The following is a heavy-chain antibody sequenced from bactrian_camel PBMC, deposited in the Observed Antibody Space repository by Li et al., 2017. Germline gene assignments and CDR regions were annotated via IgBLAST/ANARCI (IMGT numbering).Heavy chain of an antibody. J-gene: IGHJ4*01. CDR2: IDADGET. CDR3: TKDRSYGTRNWVQST. Sequence: HVQLVESGGGSVQAGGSLRLSCAARTGTFRSACMGWIRQVSGQEREGVASIDADGETSYADSVKGRFTVAQDKAANTLILQMDDLKPEDTAMYYCTKDRSYGTRNWVQSTRGQGTQVTVS. CDR1: TGTFRSAC. V-gene: IGHV3S9*01. D-gene: IGHD3*01.